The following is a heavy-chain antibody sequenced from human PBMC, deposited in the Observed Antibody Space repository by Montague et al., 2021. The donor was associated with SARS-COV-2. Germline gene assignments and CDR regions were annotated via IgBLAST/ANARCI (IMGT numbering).Heavy chain of an antibody. V-gene: IGHV4-39*01. J-gene: IGHJ4*02. CDR3: ARKTSRGLTIFGVVTASYCFDY. CDR2: IYYSGST. D-gene: IGHD3-3*01. Sequence: SETLSLTCTVSGGSISSSSYFWGWIRQPPGKGLEWIGSIYYSGSTYYNPSLKSRVTISVDTPKNQFSLKLSSVTAADTAVFYCARKTSRGLTIFGVVTASYCFDYWGQGTLVTVSS. CDR1: GGSISSSSYF.